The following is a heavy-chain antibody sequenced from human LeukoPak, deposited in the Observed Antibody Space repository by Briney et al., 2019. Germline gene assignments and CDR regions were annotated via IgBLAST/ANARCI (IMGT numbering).Heavy chain of an antibody. CDR1: GGSISSYY. J-gene: IGHJ3*02. D-gene: IGHD6-19*01. CDR2: IYYSGST. V-gene: IGHV4-59*08. Sequence: PSETLSLTCTVSGGSISSYYWTWIRQPPGKGLEWIGYIYYSGSTNYNPSLKSRVTISVDTSKNQFSLKLSSVTAADTAVYYCARHKYSSGWPPEGAFDIWGQGTMVTVSS. CDR3: ARHKYSSGWPPEGAFDI.